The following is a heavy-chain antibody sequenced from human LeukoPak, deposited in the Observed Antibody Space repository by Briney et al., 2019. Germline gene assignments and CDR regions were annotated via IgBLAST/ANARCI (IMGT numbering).Heavy chain of an antibody. V-gene: IGHV2-70*11. Sequence: GSGPTPVNPTQTLTLTCTFSGFSLSTSGMCVSWIRQPPGKALEWLARIDWDDDKYYSTSLKTRLTISKGTSKNQVVLTMTNMDPVDTATYYCARIRRSNSGWFLFDYWGQGTLVTVSS. D-gene: IGHD6-19*01. CDR2: IDWDDDK. CDR3: ARIRRSNSGWFLFDY. J-gene: IGHJ4*02. CDR1: GFSLSTSGMC.